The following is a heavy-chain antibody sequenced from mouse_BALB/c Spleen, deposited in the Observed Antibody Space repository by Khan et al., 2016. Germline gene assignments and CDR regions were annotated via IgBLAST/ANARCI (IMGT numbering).Heavy chain of an antibody. CDR3: VRGMYYNYDSYFDY. J-gene: IGHJ2*01. CDR1: GYTFTNYG. CDR2: INTYTGEP. D-gene: IGHD2-12*01. Sequence: QIQLVQSGPELRKPGEAVKISCKAAGYTFTNYGMTWVKQAPGKGLKWMGWINTYTGEPTCADDFKGRFAFSLETSASTAYLQISSLKNEDTATYFCVRGMYYNYDSYFDYWGQGTTLTVSS. V-gene: IGHV9-3-1*01.